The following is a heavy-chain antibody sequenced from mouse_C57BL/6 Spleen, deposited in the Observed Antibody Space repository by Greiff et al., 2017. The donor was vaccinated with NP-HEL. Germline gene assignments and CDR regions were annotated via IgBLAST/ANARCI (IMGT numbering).Heavy chain of an antibody. Sequence: EVKLMESGEGLVKPGGSLKLSCAASGFTFSSYAMSWVRQTPEKRLEWVAYISSGGDYIYYADTVKGRFTISRDNARNTLYLQMSSLKSEDTAMDYCTRVGDYGYDRFAYWGQGTLVTVSA. CDR2: ISSGGDYI. D-gene: IGHD2-2*01. CDR1: GFTFSSYA. J-gene: IGHJ3*01. CDR3: TRVGDYGYDRFAY. V-gene: IGHV5-9-1*02.